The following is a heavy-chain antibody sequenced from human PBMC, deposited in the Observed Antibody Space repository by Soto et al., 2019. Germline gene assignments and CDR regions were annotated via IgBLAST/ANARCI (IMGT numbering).Heavy chain of an antibody. CDR2: IRSKANSYAT. J-gene: IGHJ3*02. CDR3: TSRAYYYDSSGYYRDAFDI. CDR1: GFTFSGSA. Sequence: PGGSLRLSCAASGFTFSGSAMHWVRQASGKGLEWVGRIRSKANSYATAYAASVKGRFTISRDDSKNTAYLQMNSLKTEDTAVYYCTSRAYYYDSSGYYRDAFDIWGQGTMVTVSS. D-gene: IGHD3-22*01. V-gene: IGHV3-73*01.